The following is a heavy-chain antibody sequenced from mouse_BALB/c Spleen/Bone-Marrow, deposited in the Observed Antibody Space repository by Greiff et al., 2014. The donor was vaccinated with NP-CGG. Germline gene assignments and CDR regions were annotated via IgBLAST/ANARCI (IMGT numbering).Heavy chain of an antibody. Sequence: EVQLQQSXAELVKPGASVKLSCTASGFNIKDTYMHWVKQRPEQGLEWIGRIDPAIGYTKYDPKFQGKATITADTSSNTAYLQLSSLTSEDTAVYYCARLGYRYGHWFFDVWGAGTTVTVSS. CDR1: GFNIKDTY. V-gene: IGHV14-3*02. D-gene: IGHD2-14*01. J-gene: IGHJ1*01. CDR2: IDPAIGYT. CDR3: ARLGYRYGHWFFDV.